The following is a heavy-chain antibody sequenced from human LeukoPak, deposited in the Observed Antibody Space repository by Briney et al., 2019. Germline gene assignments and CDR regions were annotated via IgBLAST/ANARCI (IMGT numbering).Heavy chain of an antibody. CDR1: WVTLSHYC. J-gene: IGHJ4*02. Sequence: GSVKVSFKASWVTLSHYCNSRVRQAPGEGLEGMGWNSAFNGNTNYAQKLQGRVTMTTDTSTSTAYMELRSLRSDDTAVYYCAREGGGYCTNGVCYTHFDYWGQGTLVTVSS. CDR3: AREGGGYCTNGVCYTHFDY. D-gene: IGHD2-8*01. CDR2: NSAFNGNT. V-gene: IGHV1-18*01.